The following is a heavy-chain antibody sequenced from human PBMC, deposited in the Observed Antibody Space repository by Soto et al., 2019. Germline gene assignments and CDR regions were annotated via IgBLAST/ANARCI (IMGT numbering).Heavy chain of an antibody. J-gene: IGHJ4*02. CDR3: ARVTTVTSFDY. V-gene: IGHV4-61*01. CDR1: GGSVSSGSHY. D-gene: IGHD4-4*01. CDR2: IYYSGST. Sequence: SETLSLTCTVSGGSVSSGSHYWSWIRQPPGKGLEWLGYIYYSGSTNYNPSLKSRVTISLDTSKNQFSLKLSSVTAADTAVYYCARVTTVTSFDYWGQGTLVT.